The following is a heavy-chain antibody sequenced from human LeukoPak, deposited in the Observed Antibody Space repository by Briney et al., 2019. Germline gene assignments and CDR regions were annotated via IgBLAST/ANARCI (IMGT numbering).Heavy chain of an antibody. CDR1: GFTLSSHS. V-gene: IGHV3-21*01. D-gene: IGHD3-22*01. J-gene: IGHJ4*02. CDR3: ARDLYDSGAYSSPIDY. Sequence: GGSLRLSCAAYGFTLSSHSMNWVRQAPGKGLEWVSSISSSSSYIHSADSVKGLFTISRHNAKNSLYLQMNSLRAEDTAVYYCARDLYDSGAYSSPIDYWGQGTLVTVSS. CDR2: ISSSSSYI.